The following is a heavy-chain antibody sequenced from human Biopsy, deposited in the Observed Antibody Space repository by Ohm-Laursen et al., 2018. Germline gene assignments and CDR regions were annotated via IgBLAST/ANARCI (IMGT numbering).Heavy chain of an antibody. J-gene: IGHJ3*02. CDR3: ARDRMVTIITLVRADTFDI. Sequence: ASVKVSCKASGYTFTDYSLHWVRQAPGQGLEWMGWVNPNSGATNYAQKFQGRVTMTSDTSISTAYIELRRLISNDTAVYFCARDRMVTIITLVRADTFDIWGQGTLVSVSS. CDR1: GYTFTDYS. V-gene: IGHV1-2*02. CDR2: VNPNSGAT. D-gene: IGHD3-10*01.